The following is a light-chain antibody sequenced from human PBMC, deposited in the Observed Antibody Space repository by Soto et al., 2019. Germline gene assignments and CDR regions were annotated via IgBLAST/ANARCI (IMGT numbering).Light chain of an antibody. J-gene: IGKJ3*01. CDR1: QGIGRY. CDR3: RQRSNWPLT. CDR2: DAS. Sequence: EIVLTQSPGTLSLSPGESATLSCRASQGIGRYLAWFQQKPGQPPRLLIYDASTRATGIPGRFSGSESGTDFTLPISSLEPEDFAVYYCRQRSNWPLTFCPRTNVEI. V-gene: IGKV3-11*01.